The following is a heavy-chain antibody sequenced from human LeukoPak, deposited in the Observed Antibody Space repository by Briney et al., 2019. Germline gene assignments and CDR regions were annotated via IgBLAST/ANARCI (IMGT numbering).Heavy chain of an antibody. Sequence: GESLKISCKASEYTFSNYWIAWVRQMPGKGLEWMGTIYPGDSDTKYSPSFQGQVTFSGDKSISTVYLQWSSLQDSDSAIYYCARHEIVSLTGDEYYHRYFGMDVWGQGTTVTVSS. CDR2: IYPGDSDT. D-gene: IGHD3-9*01. CDR1: EYTFSNYW. J-gene: IGHJ6*02. CDR3: ARHEIVSLTGDEYYHRYFGMDV. V-gene: IGHV5-51*01.